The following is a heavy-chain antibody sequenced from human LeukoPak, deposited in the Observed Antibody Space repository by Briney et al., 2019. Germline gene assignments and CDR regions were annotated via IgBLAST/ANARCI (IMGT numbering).Heavy chain of an antibody. J-gene: IGHJ4*02. CDR1: GFAFGDYA. V-gene: IGHV3-9*01. Sequence: PGGSLRLSCAASGFAFGDYAMHWVRQPPGKGLEWVSGINWNRGSIAYADPVKGRFTISRDNAKNSLYLQMNSLRVEDTAVYYCAREGRVSGYDFDCWGQGTLVTVSS. CDR3: AREGRVSGYDFDC. CDR2: INWNRGSI. D-gene: IGHD5-12*01.